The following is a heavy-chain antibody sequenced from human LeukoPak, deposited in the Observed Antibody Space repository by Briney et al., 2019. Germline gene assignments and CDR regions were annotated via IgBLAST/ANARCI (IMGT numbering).Heavy chain of an antibody. CDR3: ARGVGTYSSSPFKVMRFDP. CDR1: VYTFTGYY. Sequence: GASVNVSCKASVYTFTGYYMHWVRQAPGQGLEWMGWINPNSGGTNYAQKFQGRVTMTRDTSISTAYMELSRLRSDDTAVYYCARGVGTYSSSPFKVMRFDPWGQGTLVTVSS. J-gene: IGHJ5*02. CDR2: INPNSGGT. V-gene: IGHV1-2*02. D-gene: IGHD6-13*01.